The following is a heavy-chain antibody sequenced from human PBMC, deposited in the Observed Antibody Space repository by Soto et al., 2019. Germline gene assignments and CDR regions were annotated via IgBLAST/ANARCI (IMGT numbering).Heavy chain of an antibody. CDR2: IYYSGST. Sequence: SETLSLTCTVSGGSISSGGYYWSWIRQHPGKGLEWIGYIYYSGSTNYNPSLKSRVTISVDTSKNQFSLKLSSVTAADTAVYYCVRGVAAGADYGMDVWGQGTTVTVSS. CDR1: GGSISSGGYY. J-gene: IGHJ6*02. CDR3: VRGVAAGADYGMDV. D-gene: IGHD6-13*01. V-gene: IGHV4-31*03.